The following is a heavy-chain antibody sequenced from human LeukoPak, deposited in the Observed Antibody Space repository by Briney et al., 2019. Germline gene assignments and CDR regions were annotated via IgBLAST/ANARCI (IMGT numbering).Heavy chain of an antibody. CDR1: GFTFTICA. D-gene: IGHD3-10*01. CDR2: ISGSGGST. V-gene: IGHV3-23*01. CDR3: AKADGSYKTLIDY. J-gene: IGHJ4*02. Sequence: PGGSLRLSCAASGFTFTICAMNWVRQAPGKGLEWVSGISGSGGSTYYADSVKGRFTISRDSSKNTVYLQMNSLGAEDTAVYYCAKADGSYKTLIDYWGQGTLVTVSS.